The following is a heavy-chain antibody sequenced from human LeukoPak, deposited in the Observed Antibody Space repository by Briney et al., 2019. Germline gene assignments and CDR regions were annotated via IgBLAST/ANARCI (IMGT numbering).Heavy chain of an antibody. CDR1: GFTFSSYA. J-gene: IGHJ6*02. CDR2: ISGSGGST. Sequence: GGSLRLSCAASGFTFSSYAMSWVRQAPGKGLEWVSAISGSGGSTYYADSVRGRFTISRDNSKNTLYLQMNSLRAEDTAVYYCAKSSGPGGYYYYGMDVWGQGTTVTVSS. D-gene: IGHD3-10*01. V-gene: IGHV3-23*01. CDR3: AKSSGPGGYYYYGMDV.